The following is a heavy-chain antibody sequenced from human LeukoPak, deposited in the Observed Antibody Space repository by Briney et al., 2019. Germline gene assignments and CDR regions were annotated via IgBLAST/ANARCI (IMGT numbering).Heavy chain of an antibody. CDR3: ARLATYYYYGMDV. V-gene: IGHV3-53*01. CDR2: IYSGGST. Sequence: GGSLRLSCAASGFTSSSYAMSWVRQAPGKGLEWVSVIYSGGSTYYADSVKGRFTISRDNSKNTLYLQMNSLRAEDTAVYYCARLATYYYYGMDVWGQGTTVTVSS. J-gene: IGHJ6*02. CDR1: GFTSSSYA. D-gene: IGHD2-15*01.